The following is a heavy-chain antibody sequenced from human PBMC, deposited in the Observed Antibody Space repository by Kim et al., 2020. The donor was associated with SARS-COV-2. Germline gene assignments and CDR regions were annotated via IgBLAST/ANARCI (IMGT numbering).Heavy chain of an antibody. CDR3: ASGPNVLRYFDY. D-gene: IGHD3-9*01. CDR2: ISYDGSNK. CDR1: GFTFSSYA. Sequence: GGSLRLSCAASGFTFSSYAMHWVRQAPGKGLEWVAVISYDGSNKYYADSVKGRFTISRDNSKNTLYLQMNSLRAEDTAVYYCASGPNVLRYFDYWGQGTLVTVSS. V-gene: IGHV3-30*04. J-gene: IGHJ4*02.